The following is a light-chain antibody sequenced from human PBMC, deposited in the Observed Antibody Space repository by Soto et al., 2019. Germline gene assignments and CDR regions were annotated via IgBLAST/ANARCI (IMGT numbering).Light chain of an antibody. V-gene: IGKV1-5*01. J-gene: IGKJ2*01. CDR2: DAS. CDR1: QSINNW. CDR3: QQYKSYSPYT. Sequence: DIPMTQSPSTLSASVGDRVTITCRASQSINNWLAWYQQKPGKAPKLLIYDASSLESGVPSRFSGSGSGTEFTLTISSLQPDDFATYYCQQYKSYSPYTFGQGTKLEIK.